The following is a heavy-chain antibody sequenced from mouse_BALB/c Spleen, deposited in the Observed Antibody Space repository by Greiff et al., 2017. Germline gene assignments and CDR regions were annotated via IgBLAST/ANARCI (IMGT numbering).Heavy chain of an antibody. J-gene: IGHJ3*01. CDR3: ALYGNGFAY. Sequence: EVKLQESGAELVRPGALVKLSCKASGFNIKDYYMHWVKQRPEQGLEWIGWIDPENGNTIYDPKFQGKASITADTSSNTAYLQLSSLTSEDTAVYYCALYGNGFAYWGQGTLVTVSA. CDR2: IDPENGNT. CDR1: GFNIKDYY. D-gene: IGHD2-10*02. V-gene: IGHV14-1*02.